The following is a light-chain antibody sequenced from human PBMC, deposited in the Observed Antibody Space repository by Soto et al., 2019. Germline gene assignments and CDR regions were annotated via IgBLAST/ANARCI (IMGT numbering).Light chain of an antibody. J-gene: IGKJ1*01. CDR3: HQYNNWPVWT. Sequence: EIVMTQSPATLSVSPGERATLSCRASQSVSSNLAWYQQKPGQAPRLLIYGASTRATGIPARFSGSGSGTEFTLTISSLQSEDFAVYYCHQYNNWPVWTFGQGTKVEIK. V-gene: IGKV3-15*01. CDR1: QSVSSN. CDR2: GAS.